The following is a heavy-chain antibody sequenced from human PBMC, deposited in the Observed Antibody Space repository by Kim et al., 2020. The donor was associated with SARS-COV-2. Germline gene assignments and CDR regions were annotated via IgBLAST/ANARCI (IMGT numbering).Heavy chain of an antibody. Sequence: SETLSLTCTVSGGSISSYYWSWIRQPPGKGLEWIGYIYYSGSTNYNPSLKSRVTISVDTSKNQFSLKLSSVTAADTAVYSCARELSGRDPYYYYGMDVWG. CDR1: GGSISSYY. V-gene: IGHV4-59*13. D-gene: IGHD3-10*01. CDR3: ARELSGRDPYYYYGMDV. CDR2: IYYSGST. J-gene: IGHJ6*01.